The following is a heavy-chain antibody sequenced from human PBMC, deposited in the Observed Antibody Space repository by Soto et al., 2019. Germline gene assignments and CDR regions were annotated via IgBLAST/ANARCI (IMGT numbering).Heavy chain of an antibody. V-gene: IGHV3-23*01. CDR2: ISGSGGST. J-gene: IGHJ4*02. CDR1: GFTFSSYA. CDR3: AKPKYYYDSRTWTFDY. Sequence: GSLRLSCAASGFTFSSYAMSWVRQAPGKGLEWVSAISGSGGSTYYADSVKGRFTISRDNFKNTLYLQINSLRAEDTAVYYCAKPKYYYDSRTWTFDYWGQGTLVTVSS. D-gene: IGHD3-22*01.